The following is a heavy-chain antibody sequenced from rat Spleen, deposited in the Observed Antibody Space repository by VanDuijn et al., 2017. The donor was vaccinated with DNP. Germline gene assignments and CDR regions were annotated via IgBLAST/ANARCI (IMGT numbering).Heavy chain of an antibody. V-gene: IGHV3-3*01. J-gene: IGHJ2*01. CDR1: GDSVTSDYR. Sequence: EVQLQESGPGLVKPSQSLSLTCSVTGDSVTSDYRWNWIRKFPGDKLEWMGYINNAGTTKYNPSLKSRISITRDTSKNQFFLQVNSVRNEDTATYYCAIQLGVFDYWGQGVMVIVSS. CDR2: INNAGTT. D-gene: IGHD5-1*01. CDR3: AIQLGVFDY.